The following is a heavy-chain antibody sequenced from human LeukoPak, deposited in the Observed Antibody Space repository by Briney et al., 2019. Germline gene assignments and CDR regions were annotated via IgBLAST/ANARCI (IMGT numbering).Heavy chain of an antibody. J-gene: IGHJ4*02. Sequence: ASVKVSCKATGFTFTNYDINWVRQATGQGLEWMGWMNPINGNTGYAQKFQGRVTMTRDTSISTAYMELRSLTSEDTAVYYCARGPYDFWSGNFDYWGQGTLVTVSS. CDR2: MNPINGNT. V-gene: IGHV1-8*01. CDR1: GFTFTNYD. CDR3: ARGPYDFWSGNFDY. D-gene: IGHD3-3*01.